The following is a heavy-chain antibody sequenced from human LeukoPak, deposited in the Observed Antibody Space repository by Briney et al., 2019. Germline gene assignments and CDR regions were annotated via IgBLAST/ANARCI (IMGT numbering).Heavy chain of an antibody. CDR1: GGSISSSSYY. Sequence: SETLSLTCTVSGGSISSSSYYWGWIRQPPGQGLEWIGSVYYSGNIFYNPSFKSRVTISVDTSKNQFSLKLSSVTAADTAVYYCARAGYQLLYGMDVWGQGTTVTVSS. J-gene: IGHJ6*02. D-gene: IGHD2-2*01. CDR2: VYYSGNI. V-gene: IGHV4-39*07. CDR3: ARAGYQLLYGMDV.